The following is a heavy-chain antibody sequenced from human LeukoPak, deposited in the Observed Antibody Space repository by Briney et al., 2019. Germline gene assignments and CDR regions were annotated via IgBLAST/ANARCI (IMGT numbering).Heavy chain of an antibody. Sequence: SETLSLTCTVSGGSISSGGYYWSWIRQHPGKGLEWIGYIYYSGSTNYNPSLKSRVTISVDTSKNQFSLKLSSVTAADTAVYYCARAGYCSGGSCYLNLPIDYWGQGTLVTVSS. V-gene: IGHV4-61*08. J-gene: IGHJ4*02. CDR2: IYYSGST. CDR3: ARAGYCSGGSCYLNLPIDY. D-gene: IGHD2-15*01. CDR1: GGSISSGGYY.